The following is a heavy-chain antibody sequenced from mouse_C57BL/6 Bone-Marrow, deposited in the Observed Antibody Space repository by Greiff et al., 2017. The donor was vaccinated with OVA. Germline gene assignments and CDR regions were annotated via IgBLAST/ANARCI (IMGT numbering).Heavy chain of an antibody. D-gene: IGHD3-3*01. CDR2: IYPNSGGT. J-gene: IGHJ3*01. V-gene: IGHV1-72*01. Sequence: QVQLQQPGAELVKPGASVKLSCKASGYTFTSYWMHWVKQRPGRGLEWIGRIYPNSGGTKYNEKFKSKATLTVDKPSSTAYMQLSSLTSEDSAVYYCAMRAGMKGFAYWGQGTLVTVSA. CDR1: GYTFTSYW. CDR3: AMRAGMKGFAY.